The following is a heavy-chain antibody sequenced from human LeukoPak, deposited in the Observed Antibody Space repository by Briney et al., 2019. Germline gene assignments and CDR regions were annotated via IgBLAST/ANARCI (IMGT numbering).Heavy chain of an antibody. CDR3: ARTSGLVGARTGWDYFDY. J-gene: IGHJ4*02. CDR1: GNSFTTYW. D-gene: IGHD1-26*01. Sequence: GESLNISCKGPGNSFTTYWIGWVRHMPGKGLEWMGIIYPDDSDTRYSPSFKGQVTISADKSISTAYLQWSSLKASDTAMYYCARTSGLVGARTGWDYFDYWGQGTLVTVSS. CDR2: IYPDDSDT. V-gene: IGHV5-51*01.